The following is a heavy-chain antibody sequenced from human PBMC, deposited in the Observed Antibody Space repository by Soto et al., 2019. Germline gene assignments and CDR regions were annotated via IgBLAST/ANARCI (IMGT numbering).Heavy chain of an antibody. V-gene: IGHV2-5*01. CDR2: IYWNDDK. D-gene: IGHD6-13*01. J-gene: IGHJ5*02. Sequence: QITLKESGPTLVKPTQTLTLTCTFSGIPLSTSGVGVGWIRQPPGEALEWLALIYWNDDKSYSPSLKTRLTITKDTSKNQVVLTMTNMDPVDTATYYCAHREAAGTGLKWFDPWGQGTLVTVSS. CDR3: AHREAAGTGLKWFDP. CDR1: GIPLSTSGVG.